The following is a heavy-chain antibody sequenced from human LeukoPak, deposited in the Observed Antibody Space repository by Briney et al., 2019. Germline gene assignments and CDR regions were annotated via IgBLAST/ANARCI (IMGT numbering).Heavy chain of an antibody. Sequence: GGSLRLSCAASGFTVSSNIMSWVRQVPGKGLEWVSVIYSGGDTYYADSVKGRFTISRDSSKNTLYLQMNSLRAEDTAVYYCARDIGGIFDSWGQGTLVTVSS. CDR2: IYSGGDT. J-gene: IGHJ4*02. CDR1: GFTVSSNI. V-gene: IGHV3-53*01. D-gene: IGHD1-26*01. CDR3: ARDIGGIFDS.